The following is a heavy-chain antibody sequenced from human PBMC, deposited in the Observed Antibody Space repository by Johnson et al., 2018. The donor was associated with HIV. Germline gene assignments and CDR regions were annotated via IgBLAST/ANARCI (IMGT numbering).Heavy chain of an antibody. CDR2: RKQDGSEK. J-gene: IGHJ3*02. Sequence: VQLVESGGGLVQPGGSLRLSCAASGFTFSSYYMSWVRQAPGKGLEWVANRKQDGSEKHYADSVKGRFTISRDNAKNSLYLQMNSLSAEDTAVYYCAKSPLGRLREGAFDIWGQGTMVTVSS. CDR3: AKSPLGRLREGAFDI. V-gene: IGHV3-7*01. D-gene: IGHD7-27*01. CDR1: GFTFSSYY.